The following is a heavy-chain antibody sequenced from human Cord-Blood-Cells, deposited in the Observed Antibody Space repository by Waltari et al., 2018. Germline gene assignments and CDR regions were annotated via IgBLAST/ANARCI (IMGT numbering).Heavy chain of an antibody. D-gene: IGHD5-12*01. J-gene: IGHJ5*02. Sequence: QVQLQESGPGLVKPSGTLSLTCALSGGSISTSYWWSSVRQPPGKGLEWIGEIYPSGVTNDNPALKSRVTISVDKSKNQFSLKLSSVTAADTAVYYCARPSLRGYDWGSWFDPWGQGTLVTVSS. V-gene: IGHV4-4*02. CDR1: GGSISTSYW. CDR3: ARPSLRGYDWGSWFDP. CDR2: IYPSGVT.